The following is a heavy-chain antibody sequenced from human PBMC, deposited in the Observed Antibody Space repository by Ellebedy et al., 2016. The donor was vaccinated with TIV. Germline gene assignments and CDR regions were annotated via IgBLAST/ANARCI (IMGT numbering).Heavy chain of an antibody. J-gene: IGHJ4*02. D-gene: IGHD3-22*01. CDR3: ATTPPNSSGYYYIH. Sequence: GGSLRLXXAASGFTFSSYGMHWVRQAPGKGLEWVAVIWYDGSNKYYADSVKGRFTISRDNSKNTLYLQMNSLRAEDTAVYYCATTPPNSSGYYYIHWGQGTLVTVSS. CDR2: IWYDGSNK. V-gene: IGHV3-30*02. CDR1: GFTFSSYG.